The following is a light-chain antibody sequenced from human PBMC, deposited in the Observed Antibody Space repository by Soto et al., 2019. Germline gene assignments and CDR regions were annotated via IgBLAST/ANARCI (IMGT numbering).Light chain of an antibody. CDR3: PHRSNWRMYT. Sequence: ELVLTQSPATLSLSPGERATLSCRASQSVAGYLAWYQQKPGQGPRLLIYDTSNRATGAPPRFSGSGSGTDFTLTISSLEQEDFAIYYCPHRSNWRMYTFGQGTKLEIK. V-gene: IGKV3-11*01. J-gene: IGKJ2*01. CDR2: DTS. CDR1: QSVAGY.